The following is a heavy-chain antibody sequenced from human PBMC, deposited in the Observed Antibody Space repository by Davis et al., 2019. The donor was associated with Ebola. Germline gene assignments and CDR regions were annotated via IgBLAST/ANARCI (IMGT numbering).Heavy chain of an antibody. CDR1: GFTFSSYA. V-gene: IGHV3-64D*06. D-gene: IGHD6-6*01. CDR3: VKDPLDELGSFDY. Sequence: GESLKISCSASGFTFSSYAMHWVRQAPGKGLEYVSAISSNGGSTYYADSVKGRFTISRDNSKNTPYLQMSSLRAEDTAVYYCVKDPLDELGSFDYWGQGTLVTVSS. J-gene: IGHJ4*02. CDR2: ISSNGGST.